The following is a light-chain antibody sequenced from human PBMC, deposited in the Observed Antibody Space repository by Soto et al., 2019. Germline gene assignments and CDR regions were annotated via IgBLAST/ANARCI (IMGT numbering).Light chain of an antibody. V-gene: IGKV3-20*01. CDR2: GAS. J-gene: IGKJ1*01. CDR3: QQYSSLWT. Sequence: EIALTQSPGTLSLSPGERATLSCRTSQSVSNNYLAWYQQKPGQAPRLLIYGASSRATGIPDRFSGSGAGTDFNLSISRLEPEDFAVYYCQQYSSLWTFGQGTKVDIK. CDR1: QSVSNNY.